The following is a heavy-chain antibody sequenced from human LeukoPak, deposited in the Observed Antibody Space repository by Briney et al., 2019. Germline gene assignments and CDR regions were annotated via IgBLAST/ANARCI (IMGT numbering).Heavy chain of an antibody. D-gene: IGHD3-22*01. CDR3: TAPRGPRNGYYLSDY. J-gene: IGHJ4*02. CDR2: IKSRSDGGTT. Sequence: PGGSLRLSCAASGFTFDDYAMHWVRQAPGKGLEWVGHIKSRSDGGTTDYAAPVKGRFTISRDDSKSTLFLQMNSLDPEDIAVYYCTAPRGPRNGYYLSDYWGQGTLVTVSS. V-gene: IGHV3-15*01. CDR1: GFTFDDYA.